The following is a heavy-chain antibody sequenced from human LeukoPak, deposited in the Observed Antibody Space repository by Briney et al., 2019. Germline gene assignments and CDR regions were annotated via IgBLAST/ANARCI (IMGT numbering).Heavy chain of an antibody. CDR2: ISNDGTST. D-gene: IGHD3-10*01. CDR1: GVTFSSHS. Sequence: GGSLRLSCAASGVTFSSHSMHWVRQAPGKRLVWVSDISNDGTSTTYADSVKGRFTISRDNAKNTLYLQMHSLRAEDTAVYSCARGWFGPDSCGQGTLVTVSS. V-gene: IGHV3-74*01. J-gene: IGHJ5*01. CDR3: ARGWFGPDS.